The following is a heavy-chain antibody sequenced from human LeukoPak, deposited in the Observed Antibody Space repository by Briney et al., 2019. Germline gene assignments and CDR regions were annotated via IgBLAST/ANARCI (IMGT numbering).Heavy chain of an antibody. J-gene: IGHJ4*02. V-gene: IGHV4-38-2*01. Sequence: PSETLSLTCAVSGYSISSGYYWGWIRQPPGKGLEWIGSIYHSGSTYYNPSLKSRVTISVDTSKNQFSLKLSSVTAADTAVYYCARLSIAARGTPDYWGQGTLVTVSS. CDR1: GYSISSGYY. CDR3: ARLSIAARGTPDY. D-gene: IGHD6-6*01. CDR2: IYHSGST.